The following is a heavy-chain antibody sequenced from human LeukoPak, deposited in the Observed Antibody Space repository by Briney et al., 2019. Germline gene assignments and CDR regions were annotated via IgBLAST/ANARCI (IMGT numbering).Heavy chain of an antibody. J-gene: IGHJ4*02. V-gene: IGHV1-18*01. Sequence: ASVKVSCKASGYTFTSYGITWVRQAPGQGREWMGWISAYNGNTNYAQKLQGRVTMTTDTSTNTAYMELRSLRSDDTAVYYCARAGPYYYDSSGYSYWGQGSLVTVSP. CDR1: GYTFTSYG. CDR2: ISAYNGNT. CDR3: ARAGPYYYDSSGYSY. D-gene: IGHD3-22*01.